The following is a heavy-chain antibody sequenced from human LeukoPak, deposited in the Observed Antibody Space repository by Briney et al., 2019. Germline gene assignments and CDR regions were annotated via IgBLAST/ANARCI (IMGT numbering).Heavy chain of an antibody. CDR1: GXXFTSYY. V-gene: IGHV1-46*01. J-gene: IGHJ4*02. CDR3: AAIAAAGVDY. D-gene: IGHD6-13*01. CDR2: INPSGGST. Sequence: KVSCXASGXXFTSYYMHWVRQAPGQGLEWMGIINPSGGSTSYAQKFQGRVTMTRDTSTSTVYMELSSLRSEDTAVYYCAAIAAAGVDYWGQGTLVTVSS.